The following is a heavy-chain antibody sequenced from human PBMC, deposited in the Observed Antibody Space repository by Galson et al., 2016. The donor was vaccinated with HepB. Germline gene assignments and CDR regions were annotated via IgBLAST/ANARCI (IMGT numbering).Heavy chain of an antibody. CDR1: GYRFTSYW. J-gene: IGHJ5*02. V-gene: IGHV5-51*01. Sequence: QSGAEVKKPGESLKISCKGSGYRFTSYWIGWVRQMPGKGLEWMGMIYPRDSDTRYSPSFRGQVTISVDKSVDTAYLQWSSLRASDTAIYYCARPLRHGYNSFDPWGQGTPVTVSS. CDR3: ARPLRHGYNSFDP. D-gene: IGHD5-24*01. CDR2: IYPRDSDT.